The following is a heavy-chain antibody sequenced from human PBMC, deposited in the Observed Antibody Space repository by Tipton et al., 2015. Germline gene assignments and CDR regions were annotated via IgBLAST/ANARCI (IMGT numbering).Heavy chain of an antibody. V-gene: IGHV4-59*12. Sequence: LRLSCTVSGGSISHYYWSWIRQPPGKGLEWLGHIYYSGNTNYNPSLKSRVTMSVDTSKNQFSLKLTSVTAADTAVYYCATEPRARYFDYWGQGTLVTVSS. CDR3: ATEPRARYFDY. CDR2: IYYSGNT. CDR1: GGSISHYY. J-gene: IGHJ4*02.